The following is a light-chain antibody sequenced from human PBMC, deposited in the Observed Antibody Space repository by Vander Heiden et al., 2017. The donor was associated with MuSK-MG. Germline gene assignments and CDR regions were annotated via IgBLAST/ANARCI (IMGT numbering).Light chain of an antibody. V-gene: IGKV3-15*01. Sequence: ELVLTQSPATLSVSPGESATLSCRASQSFSTNLAWYQQKPGQAPRLLIYDAYTTDTGVPARFSGSGYGTEFTLTISTGQPEDFAVYYCHQHEDWPMYTFGQGTKMEIK. CDR1: QSFSTN. CDR3: HQHEDWPMYT. J-gene: IGKJ2*01. CDR2: DAY.